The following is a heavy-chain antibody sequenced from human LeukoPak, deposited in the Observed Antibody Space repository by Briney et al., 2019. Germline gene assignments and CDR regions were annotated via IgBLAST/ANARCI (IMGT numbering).Heavy chain of an antibody. J-gene: IGHJ4*02. V-gene: IGHV1-69*05. CDR3: AVLIVGATTGFDY. Sequence: SVKVSCKASGGTFSSYAISWVRQAPGQGLEWMGGIIPIFGTANYAQKLQGRVTMTTDTSTSTAYMELRSLRSDDTAVYYCAVLIVGATTGFDYWGQGTLVTVSS. D-gene: IGHD1-26*01. CDR2: IIPIFGTA. CDR1: GGTFSSYA.